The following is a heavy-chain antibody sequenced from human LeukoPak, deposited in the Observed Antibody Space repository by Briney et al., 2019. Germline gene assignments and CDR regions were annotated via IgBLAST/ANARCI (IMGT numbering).Heavy chain of an antibody. V-gene: IGHV4-61*02. J-gene: IGHJ4*02. CDR2: IYTSGST. CDR1: GGSISSGSYY. D-gene: IGHD1-26*01. CDR3: ARAWKWELLLTGDY. Sequence: SQTLSLTCTVSGGSISSGSYYWSWIRQPAGKGLEWIGRIYTSGSTNYNPSLKSRVTISVDTSKNQFSLKLSSVTAADTAVYYCARAWKWELLLTGDYWGQGTLVTVSS.